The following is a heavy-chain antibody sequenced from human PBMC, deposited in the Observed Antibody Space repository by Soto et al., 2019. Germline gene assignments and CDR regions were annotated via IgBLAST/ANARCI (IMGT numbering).Heavy chain of an antibody. CDR3: ARVRLLFYYYYMDV. CDR2: IYYSGST. Sequence: SETLSLTCTVSGGSISSYYWSWIRQPPGEGLEWIGYIYYSGSTNYNPSLKSRVTISVDTSKNQFSLKLSSVNAADTAAYYCARVRLLFYYYYMDVWGKGTTVTVSS. CDR1: GGSISSYY. V-gene: IGHV4-59*01. J-gene: IGHJ6*03.